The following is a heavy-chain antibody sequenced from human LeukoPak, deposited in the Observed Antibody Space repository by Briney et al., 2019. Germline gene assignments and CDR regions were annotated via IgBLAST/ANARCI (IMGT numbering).Heavy chain of an antibody. CDR1: GYTFTGYY. CDR3: ARQWELLLCWFDP. D-gene: IGHD1-26*01. V-gene: IGHV1-2*02. Sequence: ASVKVSCKASGYTFTGYYMHWVRQAPGQGLEWMGWINPNSGGTNYAQKFQGRVTMTRDTSISTAYMELSRLRSDDTAVYYCARQWELLLCWFDPWGQGTLVTVSS. CDR2: INPNSGGT. J-gene: IGHJ5*02.